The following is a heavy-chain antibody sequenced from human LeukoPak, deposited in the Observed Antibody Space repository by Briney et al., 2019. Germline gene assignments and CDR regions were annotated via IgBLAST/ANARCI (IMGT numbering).Heavy chain of an antibody. J-gene: IGHJ2*01. CDR3: ARDYGAQFDT. Sequence: PSETLSLTCAVSGVSMTSYYWNWIRQPAGKGLEWLGVLDTSGNPIYNPSLKSRLTLSVDTSKNHFSLTLQSVTATDTAVYYCARDYGAQFDTWGRGTRVTVSS. CDR1: GVSMTSYY. D-gene: IGHD4-17*01. CDR2: LDTSGNP. V-gene: IGHV4-4*07.